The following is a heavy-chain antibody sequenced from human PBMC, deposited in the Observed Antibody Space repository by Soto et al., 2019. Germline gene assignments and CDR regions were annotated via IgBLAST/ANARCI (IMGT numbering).Heavy chain of an antibody. CDR2: ISSSSSYI. V-gene: IGHV3-21*01. CDR1: GFTFSSYS. Sequence: GGSLRLSCAASGFTFSSYSMSWVRQAPGKGLEWVSSISSSSSYIYYADSVKGRFTISRDNAKNSLYLQMSSLRAEDTAVYYCARDPTAVTSRFDPWGQGTLVTVSS. D-gene: IGHD4-4*01. J-gene: IGHJ5*02. CDR3: ARDPTAVTSRFDP.